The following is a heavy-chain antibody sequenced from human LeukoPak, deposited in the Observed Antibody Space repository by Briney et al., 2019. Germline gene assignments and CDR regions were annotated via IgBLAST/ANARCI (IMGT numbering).Heavy chain of an antibody. V-gene: IGHV1-18*01. CDR2: ISAYNGNT. Sequence: ASVKVSCKASGYTFTSYGISWVRQAPGQGLEWMGWISAYNGNTNYAQKLQGRVTMTTDTSTSTAYMELRSLRSDDTAVYYCARDGHKYDFWSGTPLDYWGQGTLVTVSS. D-gene: IGHD3-3*01. CDR3: ARDGHKYDFWSGTPLDY. J-gene: IGHJ4*02. CDR1: GYTFTSYG.